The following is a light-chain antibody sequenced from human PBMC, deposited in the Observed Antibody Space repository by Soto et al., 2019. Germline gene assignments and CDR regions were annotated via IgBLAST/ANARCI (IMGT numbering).Light chain of an antibody. CDR3: QQRYINAWM. V-gene: IGKV1-39*01. CDR1: QTISNY. J-gene: IGKJ1*01. CDR2: AAS. Sequence: SAFVGDRVTIRCRAGQTISNYVNWYQQKPGKAPKVLIYAASTLQSGVPSRFSGSGSGADFTLTISGLQLEDFATYTCQQRYINAWMFGQGAMLEIK.